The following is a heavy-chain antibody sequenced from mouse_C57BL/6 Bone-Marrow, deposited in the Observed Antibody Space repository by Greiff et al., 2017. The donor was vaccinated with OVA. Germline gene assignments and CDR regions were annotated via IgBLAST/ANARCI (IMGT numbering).Heavy chain of an antibody. V-gene: IGHV5-6*02. CDR1: GFTFSSYG. Sequence: EVKVESGGDLVKPGGSLKLSCAASGFTFSSYGMSWVRQTPDKRLEWVATISSGGSYTYYPDSVKGRFTISRDNAKNTLYLQMSSLKSEDTAMYYCARRYYYGSSFDYWGQGTTLTVSS. CDR3: ARRYYYGSSFDY. J-gene: IGHJ2*01. CDR2: ISSGGSYT. D-gene: IGHD1-1*01.